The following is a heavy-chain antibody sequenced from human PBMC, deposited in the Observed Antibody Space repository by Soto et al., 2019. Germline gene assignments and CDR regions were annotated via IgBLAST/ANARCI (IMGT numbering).Heavy chain of an antibody. J-gene: IGHJ5*02. CDR3: ARGGYSNWLDP. Sequence: PSETLSLTCTVSGGSVSSGSYYWSWIRQPPGKGLEWIGYIYYSGSTNYNPSLKSRVTISVDTSKNQFSLKLSSVTAADTAVYYCARGGYSNWLDPWGQGTLVTVSS. CDR2: IYYSGST. CDR1: GGSVSSGSYY. D-gene: IGHD6-13*01. V-gene: IGHV4-61*01.